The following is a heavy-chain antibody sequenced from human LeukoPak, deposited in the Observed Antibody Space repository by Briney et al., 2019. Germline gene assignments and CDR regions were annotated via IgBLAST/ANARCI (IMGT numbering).Heavy chain of an antibody. CDR2: LSGSGDDT. Sequence: GGSLRLSCAASGFTFSSYAMSWVRQAPGKVLEWVSGLSGSGDDTDYADSVKGRFTISRDNSKNTVYLQMNSLRAEDTAVYYCAVQRGGDGYNTFDYWGQGTLVTVSS. CDR3: AVQRGGDGYNTFDY. CDR1: GFTFSSYA. V-gene: IGHV3-23*01. J-gene: IGHJ4*02. D-gene: IGHD5-24*01.